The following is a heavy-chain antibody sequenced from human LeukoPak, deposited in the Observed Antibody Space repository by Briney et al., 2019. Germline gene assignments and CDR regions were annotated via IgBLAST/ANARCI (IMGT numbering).Heavy chain of an antibody. V-gene: IGHV1-2*02. CDR3: ARDSGSGSYSGY. D-gene: IGHD3-10*01. Sequence: ASVKVSCKASGYTFTGYYMHWVRQAPGQGLEWMGWINPNSGGTNYAQKLQGRVTMTEDTSTDTAYMELSSLRSDDTAVYYCARDSGSGSYSGYWGQGTLVTVSS. CDR2: INPNSGGT. CDR1: GYTFTGYY. J-gene: IGHJ4*02.